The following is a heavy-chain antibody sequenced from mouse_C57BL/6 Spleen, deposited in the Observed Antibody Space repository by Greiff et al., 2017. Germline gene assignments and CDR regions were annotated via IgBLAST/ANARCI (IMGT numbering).Heavy chain of an antibody. CDR3: ARRGYYGSSYAMDY. Sequence: QVQLQQPGAELVKPGASVKLSCKASGYTFTSYWMQWVNQRPGQGLEWIGEIDPSDSHTNYNQKFKGKATLTVDTSSSTAYMQLSSLTSEDSAVYYCARRGYYGSSYAMDYWGQGTSVTVSS. V-gene: IGHV1-50*01. CDR2: IDPSDSHT. D-gene: IGHD1-1*01. J-gene: IGHJ4*01. CDR1: GYTFTSYW.